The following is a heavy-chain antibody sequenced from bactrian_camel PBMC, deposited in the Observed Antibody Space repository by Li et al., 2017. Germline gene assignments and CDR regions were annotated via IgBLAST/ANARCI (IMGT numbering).Heavy chain of an antibody. CDR2: IDEDGSA. CDR3: GVDDEWGNCSPRADFGY. Sequence: QLVESGGGSVQAGGSLKLSCVVSGYRYSYCMAWFRQSSGKEREGVAAIDEDGSASYADSVKGRFTISNDHTKNILYLQMNNLKPEDIGMYYCGVDDEWGNCSPRADFGYWGQGTQVTVS. CDR1: GYRYSYC. J-gene: IGHJ6*01. D-gene: IGHD8*01. V-gene: IGHV3S1*01.